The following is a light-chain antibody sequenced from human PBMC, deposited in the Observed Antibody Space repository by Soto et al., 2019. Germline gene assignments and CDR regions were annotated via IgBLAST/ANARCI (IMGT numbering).Light chain of an antibody. CDR3: QQYGSSPPIT. Sequence: EIVMTQSPVTLSVSPWERATLSCRASQSLSSNLAWYQQKPGQAPRLLIYGASTRATGIPARFSGSGPGTDFTLTISRLEPEDFAVYYCQQYGSSPPITFGQGTRLEIK. J-gene: IGKJ5*01. CDR2: GAS. V-gene: IGKV3-20*01. CDR1: QSLSSN.